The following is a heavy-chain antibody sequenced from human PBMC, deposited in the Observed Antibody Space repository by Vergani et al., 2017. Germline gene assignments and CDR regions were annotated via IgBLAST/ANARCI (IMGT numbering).Heavy chain of an antibody. Sequence: EVQLVESGGDLVQPGRSLRLSCTASGFTFGYYAMDWFRQAPGQGLEWVGGIGSKAYGQATIYAASVKGRFTISRDHAKNSLYLDMSSLRAEDTAVYYCVRDVRVSRTWGQGTLVAVSS. J-gene: IGHJ3*01. CDR2: IGSKAYGQAT. V-gene: IGHV3-49*03. CDR3: VRDVRVSRT. CDR1: GFTFGYYA.